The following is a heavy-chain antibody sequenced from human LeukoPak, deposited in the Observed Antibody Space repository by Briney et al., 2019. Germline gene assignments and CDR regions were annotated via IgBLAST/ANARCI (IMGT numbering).Heavy chain of an antibody. CDR2: ISSSGSTI. CDR1: GFTFSTYI. J-gene: IGHJ6*03. Sequence: GGSLRLSCAASGFTFSTYIMNWVRQTPGKGLEWVSYISSSGSTIYYADSVKGRFTISRDNAKNSLYLQMNSLRAEDTAVYYCARDHRGSGSRYYYYYMDVWGKGTTVTISS. V-gene: IGHV3-48*04. CDR3: ARDHRGSGSRYYYYYMDV. D-gene: IGHD3-10*01.